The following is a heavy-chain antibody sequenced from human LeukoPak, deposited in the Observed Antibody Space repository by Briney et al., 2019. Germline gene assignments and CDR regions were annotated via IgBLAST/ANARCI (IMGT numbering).Heavy chain of an antibody. V-gene: IGHV1-2*02. CDR2: INPNSGGT. Sequence: ASVKVSCKASGYTFTGYYMHWVRQAPGQGLEWMGWINPNSGGTNYAQKFQGRVTMTRDTSISTVYMELSRLRSDDTAVYYCARGMEPYYYMDVWGKGTTVTVSS. J-gene: IGHJ6*03. CDR1: GYTFTGYY. CDR3: ARGMEPYYYMDV. D-gene: IGHD1-26*01.